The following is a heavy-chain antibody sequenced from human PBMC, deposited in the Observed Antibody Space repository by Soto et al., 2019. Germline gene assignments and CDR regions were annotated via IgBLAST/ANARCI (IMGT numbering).Heavy chain of an antibody. CDR1: WYTFTNYG. Sequence: ASVKVSCKASWYTFTNYGISWVRQAPGQGLEWMGWISAYNGNTNYAQKLQGRVTMTTDTSTSTAYMELRSLRSDDTAVYYCARSELPLDYFDYWGQGTLVTVSS. J-gene: IGHJ4*02. CDR3: ARSELPLDYFDY. CDR2: ISAYNGNT. V-gene: IGHV1-18*01. D-gene: IGHD1-26*01.